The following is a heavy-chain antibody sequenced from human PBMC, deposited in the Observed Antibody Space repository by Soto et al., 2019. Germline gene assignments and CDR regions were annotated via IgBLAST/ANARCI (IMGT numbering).Heavy chain of an antibody. J-gene: IGHJ5*02. Sequence: QVQLVQSGAEVKKPGSSVKVSCKASGGTFSSYTISWVRQAPGQGLEWMGRSIPILGIANYAQKFQGRVTITADKSTSTAYMELSSLRSEDTAVYYCARSDGDYDGYKWFDPWGQGTLVTVSS. CDR1: GGTFSSYT. CDR2: SIPILGIA. CDR3: ARSDGDYDGYKWFDP. D-gene: IGHD4-17*01. V-gene: IGHV1-69*02.